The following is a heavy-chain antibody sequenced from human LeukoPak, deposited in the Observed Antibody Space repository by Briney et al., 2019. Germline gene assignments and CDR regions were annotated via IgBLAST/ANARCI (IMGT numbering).Heavy chain of an antibody. J-gene: IGHJ4*02. Sequence: PSQTLSLTCTVSGGSISSGGYYWSWIRQHPGKGLEWVGYIYYSGSTYYNPSLKSRVTISVDTSKNQFSLKLSSVTAADTAVYYCARTTTVTTLRAHRDFDYWGQGTLVTVSS. CDR3: ARTTTVTTLRAHRDFDY. CDR2: IYYSGST. D-gene: IGHD4-17*01. V-gene: IGHV4-31*03. CDR1: GGSISSGGYY.